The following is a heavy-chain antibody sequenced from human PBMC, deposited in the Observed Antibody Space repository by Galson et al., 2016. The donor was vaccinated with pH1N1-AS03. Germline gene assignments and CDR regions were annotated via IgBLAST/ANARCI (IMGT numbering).Heavy chain of an antibody. V-gene: IGHV3-49*04. CDR3: SRDRASGSFYRGYYGMDV. J-gene: IGHJ6*02. D-gene: IGHD3-10*01. CDR1: GFTFRDYS. CDR2: IKSKTYGGTS. Sequence: SLRLSCATSGFTFRDYSFNWVRQIPGKGLEWVGFIKSKTYGGTSEYAASVKGRFTVSKDDSKSIVYLQMNSLTTEDTAVYFCSRDRASGSFYRGYYGMDVWGQGTTVTVSS.